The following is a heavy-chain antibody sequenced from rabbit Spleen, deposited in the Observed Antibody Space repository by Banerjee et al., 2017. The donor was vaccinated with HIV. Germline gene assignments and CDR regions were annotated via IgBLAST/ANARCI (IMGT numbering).Heavy chain of an antibody. V-gene: IGHV1S45*01. J-gene: IGHJ3*01. Sequence: QEQVAESGGGLVQPEGSLTLTCKASGFTISSNYYMCWVRQAPGKGLKLIACTYDTDGGTWYASWAKGRFTISKTSSTTVTLQMTSLTAADTATYFCARSRERLFQTRLDLWGQGTLVTVS. CDR2: TYDTDGGT. CDR1: GFTISSNYY. CDR3: ARSRERLFQTRLDL. D-gene: IGHD6-1*01.